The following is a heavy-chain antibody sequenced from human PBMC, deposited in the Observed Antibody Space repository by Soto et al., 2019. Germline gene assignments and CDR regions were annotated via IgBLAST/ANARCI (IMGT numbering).Heavy chain of an antibody. CDR3: VSKLGSCTGGSCNWYCDL. D-gene: IGHD2-15*01. Sequence: QVQLQQWGAGLLKPSETLSLTCAVYGGSFSGFYWSWIRQPPGKGLEWIGEINHSGSTNYNPSLKSRVTISADTSKNQFSLQLSSVTAADTAVYYCVSKLGSCTGGSCNWYCDLWGRGTLVTVSS. V-gene: IGHV4-34*01. CDR2: INHSGST. J-gene: IGHJ2*01. CDR1: GGSFSGFY.